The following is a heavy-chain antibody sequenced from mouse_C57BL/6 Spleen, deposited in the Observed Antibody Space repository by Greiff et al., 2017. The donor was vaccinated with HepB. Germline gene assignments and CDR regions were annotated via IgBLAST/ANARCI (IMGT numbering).Heavy chain of an antibody. J-gene: IGHJ4*01. CDR1: GYTFTSYW. CDR3: ARKGEGYDDYGVRYYAMDY. D-gene: IGHD2-4*01. V-gene: IGHV1-72*01. CDR2: IDPNSGGT. Sequence: QVQLQQPGAELVMPGASVKLSCKASGYTFTSYWMHWVKQRPGQGLEWIGRIDPNSGGTKYNEKFKSKATLTVDKHSSTAYMQLSSLTSEDSAVYYCARKGEGYDDYGVRYYAMDYWGQGTSVTVSS.